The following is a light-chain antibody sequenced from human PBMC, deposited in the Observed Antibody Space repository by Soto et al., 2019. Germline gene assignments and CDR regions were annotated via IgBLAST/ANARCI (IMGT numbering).Light chain of an antibody. CDR2: DIS. J-gene: IGKJ5*01. CDR3: QQYGGSMT. Sequence: EIVLTQSPGTLYLSPGDTATLSCRASQSLSSNYLAWYQQRPGQAPKLIIYDISSRATGIPDRFSGSGSGTDFTLTITRLDPEDFAVYYCQQYGGSMTFGQGTRLEIE. V-gene: IGKV3-20*01. CDR1: QSLSSNY.